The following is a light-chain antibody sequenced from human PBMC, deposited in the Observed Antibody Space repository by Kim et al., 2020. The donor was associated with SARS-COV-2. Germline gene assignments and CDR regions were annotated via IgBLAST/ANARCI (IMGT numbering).Light chain of an antibody. CDR2: QDS. Sequence: VSPRQSASITCSVDKLGDKYAFWYHQKPGQSSVLIIYQDSKRPSGIPGRFSGSNSGNSATLTISWTQAIDDADYYCHALDSITAVFGGGTQLTVL. J-gene: IGLJ2*01. CDR3: HALDSITAV. V-gene: IGLV3-1*01. CDR1: KLGDKY.